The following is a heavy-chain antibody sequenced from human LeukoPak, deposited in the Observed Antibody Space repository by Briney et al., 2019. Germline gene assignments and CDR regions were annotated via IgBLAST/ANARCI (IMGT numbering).Heavy chain of an antibody. V-gene: IGHV3-23*01. CDR1: GFTFSSYW. CDR2: ISGSGGST. Sequence: PGGSLRLSCAASGFTFSSYWMSWVRQAPGKGLEWVSAISGSGGSTYYADSVKGRFTISRDNSKNTLYLQMNSLRAEDTAVYYCAKDRSCTNGVCHGDFDYWGQGTLVTVSS. CDR3: AKDRSCTNGVCHGDFDY. D-gene: IGHD2-8*01. J-gene: IGHJ4*02.